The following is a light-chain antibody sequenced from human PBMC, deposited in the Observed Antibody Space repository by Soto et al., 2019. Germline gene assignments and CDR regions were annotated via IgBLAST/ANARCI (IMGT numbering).Light chain of an antibody. CDR2: KAS. CDR3: QQYNSYRA. V-gene: IGKV1-5*03. Sequence: DIQLHQYPSTLCAHVAARVTITCRASQSIDTWFACHQKKPGQAPKLLISKASSLESGVPSRFSGSGSGTEFTLTISSLQPDDSATYYCQQYNSYRAFGQGGK. CDR1: QSIDTW. J-gene: IGKJ1*01.